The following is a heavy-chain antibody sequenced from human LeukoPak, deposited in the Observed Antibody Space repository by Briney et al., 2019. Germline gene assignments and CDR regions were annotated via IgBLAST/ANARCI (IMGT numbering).Heavy chain of an antibody. D-gene: IGHD5-12*01. CDR2: IYPGDSDT. Sequence: GESLKISCKGSGYTFSRHWIAWVRQMPGKGLEWMGVIYPGDSDTRYSPSFQGRVTISADKSISTAYLQWSNLKASDSAMFYCARGGYSGYDLVYWGQGTLVTVSS. J-gene: IGHJ4*02. CDR1: GYTFSRHW. CDR3: ARGGYSGYDLVY. V-gene: IGHV5-51*01.